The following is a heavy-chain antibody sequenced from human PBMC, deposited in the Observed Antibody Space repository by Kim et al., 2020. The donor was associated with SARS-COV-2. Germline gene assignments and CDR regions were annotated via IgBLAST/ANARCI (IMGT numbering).Heavy chain of an antibody. CDR3: ARDKSIPSYDAFDI. CDR1: GFTFSSFW. V-gene: IGHV3-7*03. CDR2: IRQDGSVR. Sequence: LSLTCAASGFTFSSFWMIWVRQAPGTGLEWVANIRQDGSVRYYLDSVKGRFTISRDNAKNSLYLQMDSLRAEDTAVYYCARDKSIPSYDAFDIWAQGTMVTVSS. J-gene: IGHJ3*02. D-gene: IGHD3-10*01.